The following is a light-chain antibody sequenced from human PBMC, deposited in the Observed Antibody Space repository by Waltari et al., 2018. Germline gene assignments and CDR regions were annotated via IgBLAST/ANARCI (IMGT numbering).Light chain of an antibody. V-gene: IGLV2-14*03. CDR2: GVS. CDR1: GSDIGGFNY. Sequence: QSALTQPASVSGSPGQSITISCSGTGSDIGGFNYVSWYQQRPGKAPKLLIYGVSQRPSEVSVRFSGSKSGNRASLTISGLQAEDDSDYYCCSYTTTTTWVFGGGTKLTVL. CDR3: CSYTTTTTWV. J-gene: IGLJ3*02.